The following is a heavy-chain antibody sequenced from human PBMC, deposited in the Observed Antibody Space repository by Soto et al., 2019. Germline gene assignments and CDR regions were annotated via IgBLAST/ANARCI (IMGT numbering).Heavy chain of an antibody. CDR1: GGSISSYY. CDR3: ARQEYSSFNWFDP. J-gene: IGHJ5*02. D-gene: IGHD6-6*01. Sequence: PSETLSLTCTVSGGSISSYYWSWIRQPPGKGLEWIGYIYYSGSTNYNPSLKSRVTISVDTSKNQFSLKLSSVTAADTAVYYCARQEYSSFNWFDPWGQGTLLTVSS. V-gene: IGHV4-59*08. CDR2: IYYSGST.